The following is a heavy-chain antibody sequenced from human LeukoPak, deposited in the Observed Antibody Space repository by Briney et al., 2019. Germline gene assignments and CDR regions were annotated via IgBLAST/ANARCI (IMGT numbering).Heavy chain of an antibody. CDR1: GFTFTGYY. V-gene: IGHV1-2*02. J-gene: IGHJ4*02. Sequence: GGSLRLSCAASGFTFTGYYMHWVRQAPGQGLEWMGWINPNSGGTNYAQKFQDRVTMTRDTSISTAYMELSRLRSDDTAVYYCARGGYTAMVPHPLDYWGQGTLVTVSS. CDR3: ARGGYTAMVPHPLDY. D-gene: IGHD5-18*01. CDR2: INPNSGGT.